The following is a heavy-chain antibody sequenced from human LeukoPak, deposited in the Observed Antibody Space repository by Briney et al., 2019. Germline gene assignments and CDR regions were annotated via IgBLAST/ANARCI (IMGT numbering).Heavy chain of an antibody. D-gene: IGHD6-19*01. Sequence: SETLSLTCAVSGVSFNSYYWSWIRQPPGKGLEWVGYVSYSGSTNYNPSLESRLTLSVATSKNQFSLRVNSVTAEDTAVYYCARVSRLATPFFDDWGQGILVTVSS. CDR3: ARVSRLATPFFDD. CDR2: VSYSGST. CDR1: GVSFNSYY. J-gene: IGHJ4*02. V-gene: IGHV4-59*01.